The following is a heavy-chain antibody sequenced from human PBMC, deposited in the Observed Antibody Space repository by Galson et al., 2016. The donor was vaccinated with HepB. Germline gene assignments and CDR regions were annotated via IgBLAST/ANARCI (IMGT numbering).Heavy chain of an antibody. Sequence: SLRLSCATSGFTFSSVWMSWVRQAPGKGLEWVANIKPDRSEKYYVDSLKGRFTISRDNAKTSLYLQMNSLRAEDTAVYYCALYYYDTSGFVEYFQQWGQGTRVTVSS. CDR2: IKPDRSEK. CDR3: ALYYYDTSGFVEYFQQ. V-gene: IGHV3-7*03. J-gene: IGHJ1*01. CDR1: GFTFSSVW. D-gene: IGHD3-22*01.